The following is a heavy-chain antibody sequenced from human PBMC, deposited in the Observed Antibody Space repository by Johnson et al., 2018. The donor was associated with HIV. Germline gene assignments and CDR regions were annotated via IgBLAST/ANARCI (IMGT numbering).Heavy chain of an antibody. V-gene: IGHV3-13*01. Sequence: VQLVESGGGLVQPGGSLRLSCAASGFTFSSYDMHWVRQATGKGLEWVSAIGTAGDTYYPGSVKGRFTISRENAKNSLYLQMNSLKTEDTAVYSCTTGPIAARRGAFDIWGQGTMVTVSS. D-gene: IGHD6-13*01. CDR2: IGTAGDT. J-gene: IGHJ3*02. CDR3: TTGPIAARRGAFDI. CDR1: GFTFSSYD.